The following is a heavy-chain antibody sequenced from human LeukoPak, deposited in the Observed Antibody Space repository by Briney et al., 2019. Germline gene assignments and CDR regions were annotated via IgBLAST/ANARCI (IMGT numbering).Heavy chain of an antibody. J-gene: IGHJ4*02. Sequence: PGGSLRLSCAASGFPFSTYGMHWVRQAPGKGLEWVAAISNDGNNKFYGDSVKGRFTISRDNPKNTMNLQMNSLRAEDTAVYYCAKGGGVIGRSYYFDYWGQGTLVTVSS. CDR1: GFPFSTYG. D-gene: IGHD2-8*02. V-gene: IGHV3-30*18. CDR3: AKGGGVIGRSYYFDY. CDR2: ISNDGNNK.